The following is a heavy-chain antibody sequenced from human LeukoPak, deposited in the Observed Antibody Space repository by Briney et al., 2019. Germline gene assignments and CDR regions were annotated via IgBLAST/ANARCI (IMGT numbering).Heavy chain of an antibody. CDR2: INHSGST. J-gene: IGHJ4*02. CDR1: GGSFSGYY. D-gene: IGHD3-22*01. CDR3: ARGTHPEYYYDSSGYRGFDY. V-gene: IGHV4-34*01. Sequence: SETLSLTGAVYGGSFSGYYWSWIRQPPGKGLEWIGEINHSGSTNYNPSLKSRVTISVDTSKNQFSLKLSSVTAADTAVYYCARGTHPEYYYDSSGYRGFDYWGQGTLVTVSS.